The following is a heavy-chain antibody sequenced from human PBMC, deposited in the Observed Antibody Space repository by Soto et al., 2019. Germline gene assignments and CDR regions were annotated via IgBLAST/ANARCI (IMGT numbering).Heavy chain of an antibody. Sequence: GGSLRLSCAASGFTFSSYAMHWVRQAPGKGLEWVAVISYDGSNKYYADSVKGRFTISRDNSKNTLYLQMNSLRAEDTAVYYCARDTLRFLEWLLYGHGLDYGMDVWGQGTTVTVSS. J-gene: IGHJ6*02. CDR2: ISYDGSNK. CDR1: GFTFSSYA. D-gene: IGHD3-3*01. V-gene: IGHV3-30-3*01. CDR3: ARDTLRFLEWLLYGHGLDYGMDV.